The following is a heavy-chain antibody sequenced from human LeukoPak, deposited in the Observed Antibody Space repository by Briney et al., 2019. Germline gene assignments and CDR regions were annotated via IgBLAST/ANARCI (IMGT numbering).Heavy chain of an antibody. V-gene: IGHV3-30*18. J-gene: IGHJ4*02. D-gene: IGHD4-17*01. CDR3: AKGPGADYGDSY. CDR1: GFTFSSYG. CDR2: ISYDGSNK. Sequence: GGSLRLSCAASGFTFSSYGMHWVRQAPGKGLEWVAVISYDGSNKYYADSVKGRFTTSRDNSKNTLYLQMNSLRAEDTAVYYCAKGPGADYGDSYWGQGTLVTVSS.